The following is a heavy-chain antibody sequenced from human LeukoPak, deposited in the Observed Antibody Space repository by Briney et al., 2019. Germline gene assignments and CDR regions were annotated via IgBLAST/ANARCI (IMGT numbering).Heavy chain of an antibody. CDR1: GFTFSSYA. J-gene: IGHJ4*02. D-gene: IGHD3-22*01. CDR2: ISGSGGST. CDR3: AKDLGNFNYYDSSGPPVLDY. Sequence: PGGSLRLSCVASGFTFSSYAMSWVRQAPGKGLEWVSAISGSGGSTYYADSVKGRFTISRDNSKNTLYLQMNSLRAEDTAVYYCAKDLGNFNYYDSSGPPVLDYWGQGTLVTVSS. V-gene: IGHV3-23*01.